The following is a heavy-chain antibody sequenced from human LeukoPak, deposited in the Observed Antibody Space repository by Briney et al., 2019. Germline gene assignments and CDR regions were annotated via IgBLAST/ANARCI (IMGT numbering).Heavy chain of an antibody. J-gene: IGHJ4*02. CDR2: ISGGGFNT. CDR3: AIIALTAYYFDY. V-gene: IGHV3-23*01. Sequence: GGSLRLSCAASGFTFSNYAMSWVRQAPGKGLEWVSVISGGGFNTYYADSVKGRFTISRDNSENTLYLQMNSLRAEDTAVYYCAIIALTAYYFDYWGQGTLVTVSS. D-gene: IGHD3-3*02. CDR1: GFTFSNYA.